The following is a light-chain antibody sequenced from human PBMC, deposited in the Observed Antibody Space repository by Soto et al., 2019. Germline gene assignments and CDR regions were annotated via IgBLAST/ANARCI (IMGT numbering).Light chain of an antibody. CDR2: GAS. CDR3: QQYGTSPRIT. CDR1: QSASSN. V-gene: IGKV3-20*01. J-gene: IGKJ5*01. Sequence: EIVLTQSPGTLSLSPGERATLSCRASQSASSNLAWYQQKPGQAPRLLIYGASYRATGIPDRFSGSGSGTDFTLTISRLEPEDFAVYYCQQYGTSPRITFGQGTRLEIK.